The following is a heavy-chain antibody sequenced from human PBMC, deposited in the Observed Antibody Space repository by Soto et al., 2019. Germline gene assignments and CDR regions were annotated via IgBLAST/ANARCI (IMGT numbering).Heavy chain of an antibody. CDR1: VYSISSGYY. J-gene: IGHJ5*02. D-gene: IGHD1-7*01. CDR3: ARAAAGGLTGTTIWFDP. Sequence: SETLSLTCAVSVYSISSGYYWGLIRQPPGKGLEWIGSIYHSGSTYYNPSLKSRVTISVDTSKNQFSLKLSSVTAADTAVYYCARAAAGGLTGTTIWFDPWGQGTLVTVSS. CDR2: IYHSGST. V-gene: IGHV4-38-2*01.